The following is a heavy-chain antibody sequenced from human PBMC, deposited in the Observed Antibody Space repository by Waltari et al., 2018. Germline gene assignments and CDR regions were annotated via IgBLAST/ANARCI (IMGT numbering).Heavy chain of an antibody. CDR3: ARGIKGIAAAGIHPPYYYYYMDV. V-gene: IGHV4-4*07. CDR1: GGSISSYY. J-gene: IGHJ6*03. CDR2: IYTSGST. D-gene: IGHD6-13*01. Sequence: QVQLQESGPGLVKPSETLSLTCPVSGGSISSYYWSWIRQPAGKGLEWIGRIYTSGSTNYNPSLKSRVTMSVDTSKNQFSLKLSSVTAADTAVYYCARGIKGIAAAGIHPPYYYYYMDVWGKGTTVTISS.